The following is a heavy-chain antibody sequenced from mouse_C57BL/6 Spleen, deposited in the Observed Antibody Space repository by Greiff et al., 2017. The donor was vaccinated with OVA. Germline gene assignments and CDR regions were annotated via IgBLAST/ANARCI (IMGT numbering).Heavy chain of an antibody. CDR3: ARGWDYGSSPYWYFDV. CDR2: IDPNSGGT. CDR1: GYTFTSYW. V-gene: IGHV1-72*01. Sequence: VQLQQPGAELVKPGASVKLSCKASGYTFTSYWMHWVKQRPGRGLEWIGRIDPNSGGTKYNEKFKSKATLTVDKPSSTAYMQLSSLTSEDSAVYYWARGWDYGSSPYWYFDVWGTGTTVTVSS. D-gene: IGHD1-1*01. J-gene: IGHJ1*03.